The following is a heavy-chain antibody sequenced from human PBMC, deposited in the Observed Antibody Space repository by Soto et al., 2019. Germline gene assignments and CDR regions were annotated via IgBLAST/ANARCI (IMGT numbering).Heavy chain of an antibody. D-gene: IGHD4-17*01. CDR2: IYDSGST. CDR3: AREVIPLTTDWYFDL. CDR1: GGSISGDVGGLYY. V-gene: IGHV4-30-4*01. J-gene: IGHJ2*01. Sequence: QLQLLESGPGLVKPSDTLSLTCTVSGGSISGDVGGLYYWSWIRQPPGKGLEWIGYIYDSGSTYYNPSLKCRVTISVDTSKNQSSLRLSSVHAADTAVYYCAREVIPLTTDWYFDLWGRGTLVTVSS.